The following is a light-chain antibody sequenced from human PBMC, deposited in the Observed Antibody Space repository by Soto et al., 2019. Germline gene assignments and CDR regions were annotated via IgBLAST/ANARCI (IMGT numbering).Light chain of an antibody. Sequence: EIVLTQSPATLSLSPGERATLSCRASQSVSSHLAWYQQKAGQAPRLLIYDASNRATGIPARFGGSGSGTDFTLTISTLEPEDFAVYYFQQRSNWPLTFGGGTKVEIK. V-gene: IGKV3-11*01. CDR3: QQRSNWPLT. J-gene: IGKJ4*01. CDR2: DAS. CDR1: QSVSSH.